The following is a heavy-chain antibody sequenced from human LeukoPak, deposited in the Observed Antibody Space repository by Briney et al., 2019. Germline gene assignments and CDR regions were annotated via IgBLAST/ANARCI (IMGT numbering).Heavy chain of an antibody. J-gene: IGHJ3*02. CDR3: ARKIAAAPDAFDI. CDR1: GGTFSNYA. CDR2: IVPIFGTA. D-gene: IGHD6-13*01. V-gene: IGHV1-69*13. Sequence: GASVKVSFKASGGTFSNYAISWVRQAPGQGLEWMGGIVPIFGTANYAQKFQGRVTITADESTSTAYMELSSLRSEDTAVYYCARKIAAAPDAFDIWGQGTMVTVSS.